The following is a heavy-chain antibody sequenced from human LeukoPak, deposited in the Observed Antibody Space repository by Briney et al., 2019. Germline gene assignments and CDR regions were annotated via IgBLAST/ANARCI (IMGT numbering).Heavy chain of an antibody. J-gene: IGHJ4*02. Sequence: PSETLSLTCAVYGGSLLGFYWGWVPPPPRKGGGWGGEINHSGSTNYNPSLKSRVTISVDTSKNQFSLKLSSVTAADTAVYYCARRSYYYGSGSYLGLYYFDYWGQGTLVTVSS. CDR1: GGSLLGFY. CDR2: INHSGST. V-gene: IGHV4-34*01. CDR3: ARRSYYYGSGSYLGLYYFDY. D-gene: IGHD3-10*01.